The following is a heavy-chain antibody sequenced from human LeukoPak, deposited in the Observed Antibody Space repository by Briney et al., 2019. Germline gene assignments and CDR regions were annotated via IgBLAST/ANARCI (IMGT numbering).Heavy chain of an antibody. CDR1: GGSISSGSYY. CDR2: IYTSGST. V-gene: IGHV4-61*02. CDR3: AREVVAAATAFDP. Sequence: PSKTLSLTCTVSGGSISSGSYYWSWIRQPAGKGLEWIGRIYTSGSTNYNPSLKSRVTISVDTSKNQFSLKLSSVTAADTAVYYCAREVVAAATAFDPWGQGTLVTVSS. J-gene: IGHJ5*02. D-gene: IGHD2-15*01.